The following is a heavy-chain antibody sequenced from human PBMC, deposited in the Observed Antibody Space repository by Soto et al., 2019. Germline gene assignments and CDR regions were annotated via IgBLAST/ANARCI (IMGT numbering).Heavy chain of an antibody. Sequence: QVQLVQSGAEVKKPGSSVKVSCKASGGTFSSYAISWVRQAPGQGLEWMGGIIPIFGTTNHAQKVQGRATITADESTSTXFMXLXTLRSEDTAVYYCARSVLQDCISTICYYYYYYCMDVWGHGTTVTVSS. J-gene: IGHJ6*02. CDR1: GGTFSSYA. CDR3: ARSVLQDCISTICYYYYYYCMDV. D-gene: IGHD2-2*01. V-gene: IGHV1-69*12. CDR2: IIPIFGTT.